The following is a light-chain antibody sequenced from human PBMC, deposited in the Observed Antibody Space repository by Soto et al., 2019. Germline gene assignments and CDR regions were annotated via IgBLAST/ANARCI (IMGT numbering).Light chain of an antibody. V-gene: IGKV2-30*02. CDR2: KVS. J-gene: IGKJ5*01. CDR1: QSLVHSDGIAY. CDR3: MQGTHWPIT. Sequence: DVVMTQSPLSLPVTLGQPAAISCRSHQSLVHSDGIAYFSWFQQRPGRSPRRLIYKVSNRDSGVPARFSGSGSGTDFALKISRVEAEDVGVYYCMQGTHWPITCGQGTRLEIK.